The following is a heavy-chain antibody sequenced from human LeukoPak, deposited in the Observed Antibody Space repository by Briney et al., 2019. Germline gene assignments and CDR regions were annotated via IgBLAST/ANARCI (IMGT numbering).Heavy chain of an antibody. CDR2: IKSKTDGGTT. V-gene: IGHV3-15*01. J-gene: IGHJ4*02. CDR1: GFTFSHAW. D-gene: IGHD2-15*01. Sequence: GGSLRLSCAVSGFTFSHAWMSWVRQAPGKGLEWVGRIKSKTDGGTTDYAAPVKGRFTISRDDSKNTLYLQMNSLKSEDTAVCTTIRGFCSGRSCLGYWGQGTLVTVSS. CDR3: IRGFCSGRSCLGY.